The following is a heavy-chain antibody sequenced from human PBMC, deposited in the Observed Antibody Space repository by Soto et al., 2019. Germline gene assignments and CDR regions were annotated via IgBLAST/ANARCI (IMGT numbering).Heavy chain of an antibody. CDR1: GFTFSSYA. D-gene: IGHD6-25*01. V-gene: IGHV3-23*01. Sequence: GGSLRLSCAASGFTFSSYAMNWVRQAPGKGLEWVSTISGNGGSPYYADSVKGRFTISRDNSKNTLYLQMNSLRAEDTAVYYCAKEQTGSQTHAFDIWGQGTMVTVS. J-gene: IGHJ3*02. CDR3: AKEQTGSQTHAFDI. CDR2: ISGNGGSP.